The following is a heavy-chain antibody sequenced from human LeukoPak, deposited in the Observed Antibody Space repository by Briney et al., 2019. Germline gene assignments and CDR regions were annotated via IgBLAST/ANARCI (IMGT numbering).Heavy chain of an antibody. CDR3: ARGEVTETFFDY. J-gene: IGHJ4*02. CDR2: MNPNSGNT. V-gene: IGHV1-8*03. Sequence: ASVKVSCKASGYTFTSYDINWVRQATGQGLEWMGWMNPNSGNTGYAQKFQGRVTITRNTSISTAYMELSSLRSEDTAVYYCARGEVTETFFDYWGQGTLVTVSS. D-gene: IGHD2-21*02. CDR1: GYTFTSYD.